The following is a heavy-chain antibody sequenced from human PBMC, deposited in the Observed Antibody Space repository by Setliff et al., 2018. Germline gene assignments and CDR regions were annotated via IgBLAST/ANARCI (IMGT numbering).Heavy chain of an antibody. V-gene: IGHV4-39*07. D-gene: IGHD3-3*01. Sequence: SETLSLTCTVSGGSISSSSYYWGWIRQPPGKGLEWIGSIYYSGSTYYNPSLKSRVTISVDTSKNQFSLKPSSVTAADTAVYYCAGERMYYNFWSGYSDYWGQGTLVTVSS. CDR3: AGERMYYNFWSGYSDY. J-gene: IGHJ4*02. CDR1: GGSISSSSYY. CDR2: IYYSGST.